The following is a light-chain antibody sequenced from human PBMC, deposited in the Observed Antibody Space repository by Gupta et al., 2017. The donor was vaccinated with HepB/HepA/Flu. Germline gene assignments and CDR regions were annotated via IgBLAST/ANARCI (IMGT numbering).Light chain of an antibody. CDR3: QQRSNWPALT. V-gene: IGKV3-11*01. Sequence: ELVLPQSPATLSLSPGERATLSCRASQSVSSYLAWYQQKPGQAPRLLIYDASNRATGIPDRFSGSGSGTDFTLTISRLEPEDFAVYYCQQRSNWPALTFGGGTKVEIK. CDR2: DAS. CDR1: QSVSSY. J-gene: IGKJ4*01.